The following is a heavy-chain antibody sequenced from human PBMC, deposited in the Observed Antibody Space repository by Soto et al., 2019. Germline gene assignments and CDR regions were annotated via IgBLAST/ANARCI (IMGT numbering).Heavy chain of an antibody. D-gene: IGHD3-3*01. Sequence: EVQLVESGGGLIQPGGSLRLSCAASGFTVSDNCMTWVRQAPGKGLEWVSIIYSGSNTYHADSVKGRFTISRDISKNTVHLQMDSLRAEDTAVYYCAGALWNGYPAFFDCWGQGTLVTVSS. CDR1: GFTVSDNC. CDR2: IYSGSNT. V-gene: IGHV3-53*01. CDR3: AGALWNGYPAFFDC. J-gene: IGHJ4*02.